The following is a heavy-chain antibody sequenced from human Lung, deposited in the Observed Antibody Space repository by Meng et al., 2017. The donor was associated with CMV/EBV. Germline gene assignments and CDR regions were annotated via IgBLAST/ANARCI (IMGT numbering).Heavy chain of an antibody. CDR2: ISWNTDNI. CDR3: AKGDRRTSLGRSGRKGGHI. J-gene: IGHJ3*02. CDR1: GFMFDDYA. D-gene: IGHD1-14*01. V-gene: IGHV3-9*01. Sequence: SLRLXXTASGFMFDDYAMHWVRQAPGKGLEWVSGISWNTDNISYADSVKGRFTISRDDGKNSLYLQMNNERLDDTALYYCAKGDRRTSLGRSGRKGGHIWGQGXMVTVSS.